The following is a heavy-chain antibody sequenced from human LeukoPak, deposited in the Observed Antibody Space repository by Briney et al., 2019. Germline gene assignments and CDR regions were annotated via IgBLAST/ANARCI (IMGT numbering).Heavy chain of an antibody. D-gene: IGHD4-17*01. V-gene: IGHV2-70*17. CDR1: GFSLSTGGMR. CDR3: ARTNYGDYRNWFDP. CDR2: SDWDDDK. Sequence: RESGPTLVNPPQTLTLTCTFSGFSLSTGGMRVSWIRQPPGKALEWLSRSDWDDDKFYSTSLKSRLTISKDTSKNQVVLTMTNMDPVDTATYYCARTNYGDYRNWFDPWGQGTLVTVSS. J-gene: IGHJ5*02.